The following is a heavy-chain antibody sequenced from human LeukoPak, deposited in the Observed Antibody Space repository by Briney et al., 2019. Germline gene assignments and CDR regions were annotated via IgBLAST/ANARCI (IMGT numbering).Heavy chain of an antibody. CDR1: GGSLSSYY. D-gene: IGHD2-21*02. J-gene: IGHJ3*02. V-gene: IGHV4-4*07. Sequence: PSETLSLTCPDSGGSLSSYYWSWIRQPAGHAPEGIGRIYTSGSTNYNPSLKSRVTMSVDTSRNQFSLKLSSVTAADTAVYYCARDCGGDCSDAFDIWGQGTMVTVSS. CDR3: ARDCGGDCSDAFDI. CDR2: IYTSGST.